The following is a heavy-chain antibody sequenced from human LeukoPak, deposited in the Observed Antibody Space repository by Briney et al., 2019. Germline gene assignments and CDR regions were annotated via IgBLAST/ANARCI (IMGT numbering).Heavy chain of an antibody. J-gene: IGHJ4*02. Sequence: GGSLRLSCVASGFSVSSNYMSWVRQAPGKGLTWVSVIYSSGSTYYADSVKGRFAISRDDSKNTLHLQMDSLRAEDTAMYYCTRAHGRITRDAYLDYWGQGTLVTVSS. CDR1: GFSVSSNY. CDR3: TRAHGRITRDAYLDY. V-gene: IGHV3-53*01. CDR2: IYSSGST. D-gene: IGHD3-10*01.